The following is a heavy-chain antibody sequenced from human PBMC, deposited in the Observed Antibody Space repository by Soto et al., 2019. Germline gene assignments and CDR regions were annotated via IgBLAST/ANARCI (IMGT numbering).Heavy chain of an antibody. CDR1: GYTFTSYS. Sequence: SVKVSCKASGYTFTSYSMHWVRQAAGQGLEWMVIINPSSGRTSYAQNFQGRVTMTSDTSTSIVYMEMSSLKSEDTAVYYCARDHNFGFILYAMDVWGQGTTVTVYS. CDR2: INPSSGRT. J-gene: IGHJ6*02. CDR3: ARDHNFGFILYAMDV. D-gene: IGHD2-15*01. V-gene: IGHV1-46*01.